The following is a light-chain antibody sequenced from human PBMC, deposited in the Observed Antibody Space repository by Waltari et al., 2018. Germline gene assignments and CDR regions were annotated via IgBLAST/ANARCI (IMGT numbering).Light chain of an antibody. CDR3: QSYDISLSGYV. J-gene: IGLJ1*01. Sequence: QSVLTQPPSVSGAPGQRVTLSCTGSSSNIGAGYDVQWYQHLPGTAPKLLTHGNRNRPAGVPDRFSCSKSVTSASLAITGLQADDEADYYCQSYDISLSGYVFGTGTKVTVL. CDR1: SSNIGAGYD. CDR2: GNR. V-gene: IGLV1-40*01.